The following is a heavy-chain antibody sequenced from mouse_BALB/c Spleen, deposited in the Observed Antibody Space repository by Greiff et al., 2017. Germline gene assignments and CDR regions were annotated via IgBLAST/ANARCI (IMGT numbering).Heavy chain of an antibody. CDR3: ARSYGNRAWFAY. CDR1: GFSLTSYG. Sequence: VKLMESGPGLVQPSQSLSITCTVSGFSLTSYGVHWVRQSPGKGLEWLGVIWSGGSTDYNAAFISRLSISKDNSKSQVFFKMNSLQANDTAIYYCARSYGNRAWFAYWGQGTLVTVSA. V-gene: IGHV2-2*02. J-gene: IGHJ3*01. CDR2: IWSGGST. D-gene: IGHD2-1*01.